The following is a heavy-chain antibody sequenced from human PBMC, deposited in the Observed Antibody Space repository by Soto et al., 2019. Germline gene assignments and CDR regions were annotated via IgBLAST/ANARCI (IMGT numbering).Heavy chain of an antibody. Sequence: ASVKVSCKASGGTFSSYAISWVRQAPGQGLEWMGWISAYNGNTNYAQKLQGRVTMTTDTSTSTAYMELRSLRSDDTAVYYCARADFLIGPGYNWFDPWGQGTLVTVSS. V-gene: IGHV1-18*01. D-gene: IGHD3-22*01. CDR2: ISAYNGNT. J-gene: IGHJ5*02. CDR1: GGTFSSYA. CDR3: ARADFLIGPGYNWFDP.